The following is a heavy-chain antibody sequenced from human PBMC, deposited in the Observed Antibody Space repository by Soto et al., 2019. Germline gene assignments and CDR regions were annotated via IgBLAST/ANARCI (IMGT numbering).Heavy chain of an antibody. Sequence: QVQLVESGGGVVQPGRSLRLSCAASGFTFNNYGMHWVRQAPGKGLEWVAIISNDGSQTNYVDSVKGRFTISRDNSKNTLYLQMNSLRPEDTAVYFCAKGCSAPYRYFLVNWGQGTLVTVSS. D-gene: IGHD2-15*01. V-gene: IGHV3-30*18. CDR3: AKGCSAPYRYFLVN. CDR2: ISNDGSQT. J-gene: IGHJ4*02. CDR1: GFTFNNYG.